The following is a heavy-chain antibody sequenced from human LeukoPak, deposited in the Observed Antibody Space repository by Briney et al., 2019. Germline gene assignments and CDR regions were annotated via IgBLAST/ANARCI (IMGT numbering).Heavy chain of an antibody. J-gene: IGHJ3*02. Sequence: ASVKVSCKASGYTFTSYYLHWVRQAPGQGLEWMGIIHPTVGDTTYAQKFQGRVTMTRDMSTGTVYMDLSSLRSEDTAVSYCARYGFSSVWQGGWHAFDIWGQGTTVTVSS. CDR1: GYTFTSYY. D-gene: IGHD6-25*01. V-gene: IGHV1-46*01. CDR3: ARYGFSSVWQGGWHAFDI. CDR2: IHPTVGDT.